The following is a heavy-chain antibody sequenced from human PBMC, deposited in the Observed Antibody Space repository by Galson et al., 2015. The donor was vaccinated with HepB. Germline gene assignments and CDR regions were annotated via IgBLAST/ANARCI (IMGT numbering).Heavy chain of an antibody. CDR2: IIPILGIA. CDR3: ARAGSNYYYYMDV. J-gene: IGHJ6*03. V-gene: IGHV1-69*04. Sequence: SVKVSCKASGGTFSSYAISWVRQAPGQGLEWMGRIIPILGIANYAQKFQGRVTMTRDTSTSTVYMELSSLRSEDTAVYYCARAGSNYYYYMDVWGKGTTVTVSS. CDR1: GGTFSSYA. D-gene: IGHD3-10*01.